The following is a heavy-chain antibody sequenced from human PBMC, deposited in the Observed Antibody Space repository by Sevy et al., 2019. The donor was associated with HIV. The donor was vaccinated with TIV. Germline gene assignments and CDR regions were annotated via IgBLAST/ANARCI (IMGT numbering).Heavy chain of an antibody. J-gene: IGHJ6*03. CDR3: AKVAMVRGVIGGPYYYYYMDV. D-gene: IGHD3-10*01. CDR1: GFTFSSYA. Sequence: GGSLRVSCAASGFTFSSYAMSWVRQAPGKGLEWVSAISGSGGSTYYADSVKGRFTISRDNSKNTLYLQMNSLRAEDTAVYYCAKVAMVRGVIGGPYYYYYMDVWGKGTTVTVSS. CDR2: ISGSGGST. V-gene: IGHV3-23*01.